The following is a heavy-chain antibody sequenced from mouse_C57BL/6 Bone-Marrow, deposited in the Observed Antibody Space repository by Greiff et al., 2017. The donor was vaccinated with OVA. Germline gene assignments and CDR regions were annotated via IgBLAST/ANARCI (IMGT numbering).Heavy chain of an antibody. V-gene: IGHV1-19*01. CDR3: ARSLLITTPFAY. CDR1: GYTFTDYY. CDR2: FNLSNGGT. J-gene: IGHJ3*01. Sequence: VQLQQSGPVLVKPGASVKMSCKASGYTFTDYYMNWVSQTLGRALEWIVVFNLSNGGTSYNQKFNGKATLTVDKSSSTAYMELNSLTSEDSAVYYCARSLLITTPFAYWGQGTLVTVSA. D-gene: IGHD1-1*01.